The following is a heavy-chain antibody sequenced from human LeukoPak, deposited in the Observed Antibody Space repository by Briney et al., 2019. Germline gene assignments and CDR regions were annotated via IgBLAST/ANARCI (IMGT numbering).Heavy chain of an antibody. D-gene: IGHD1-14*01. CDR1: GGSISSSSYY. CDR2: IYYGGST. Sequence: PSETLSLTCTVSGGSISSSSYYWGWIRQPPGKGLEWIGSIYYGGSTYYNPSLKSRVTISVDTSKNQFSLKLSSVTAADTAVYYCARLKRGRASAGSYYYYYMDVWGKGTTVTVSS. CDR3: ARLKRGRASAGSYYYYYMDV. J-gene: IGHJ6*03. V-gene: IGHV4-39*01.